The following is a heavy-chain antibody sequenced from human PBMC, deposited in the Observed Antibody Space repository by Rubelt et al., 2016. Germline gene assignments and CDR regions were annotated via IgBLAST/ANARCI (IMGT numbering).Heavy chain of an antibody. J-gene: IGHJ4*02. CDR1: GYTLTELS. Sequence: QVQLVQSGAEVKKPGASVKVSCKVSGYTLTELSMHWVRQAPGKGLEWMGGFDPEAGETIYAQKCQGRVTTTEDTSTDTAYMELSSLRSEYTAVYYCATGIVVVPAHVPSRDYWGQGTLVTVSS. CDR2: FDPEAGET. V-gene: IGHV1-24*01. CDR3: ATGIVVVPAHVPSRDY. D-gene: IGHD2-2*01.